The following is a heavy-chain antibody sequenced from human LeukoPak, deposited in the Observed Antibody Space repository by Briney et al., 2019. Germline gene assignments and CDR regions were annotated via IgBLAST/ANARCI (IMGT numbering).Heavy chain of an antibody. CDR3: ARDPFGVVIDRTLDY. D-gene: IGHD3-3*01. V-gene: IGHV7-4-1*02. CDR2: INTNTGNP. J-gene: IGHJ4*02. Sequence: ASVKVSCKASGYTFTSYAMNWVRRAPGQGLEWMGWINTNTGNPTYAQGFTGRFVFSLDTSVSTAYLQISSLKAEDTAVYYCARDPFGVVIDRTLDYWGQGTLVTVSS. CDR1: GYTFTSYA.